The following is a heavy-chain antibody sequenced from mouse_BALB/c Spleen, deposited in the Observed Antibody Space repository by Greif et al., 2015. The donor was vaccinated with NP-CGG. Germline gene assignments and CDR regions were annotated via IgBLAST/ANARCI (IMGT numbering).Heavy chain of an antibody. Sequence: QVQLQHSGAELAKPGASVKMSCKASGSTGVRSWLPWVKQRPGQGLEWIGYINPRTGSPAYNPKFQDTATLTADKSSSTAYMQLSSLTSEDSAVYYCASYYGSSYAMDYWGQGTSVTVSS. CDR1: GSTGVRSW. V-gene: IGHV1-7*01. CDR3: ASYYGSSYAMDY. J-gene: IGHJ4*01. CDR2: INPRTGSP. D-gene: IGHD1-1*01.